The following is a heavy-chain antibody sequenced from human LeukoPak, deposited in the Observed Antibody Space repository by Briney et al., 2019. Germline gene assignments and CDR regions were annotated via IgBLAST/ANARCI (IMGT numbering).Heavy chain of an antibody. J-gene: IGHJ3*02. D-gene: IGHD1-14*01. CDR1: GFTFSSYA. CDR2: ISYDGSNK. V-gene: IGHV3-30-3*01. CDR3: ARQTRIAFDI. Sequence: GGSLRLSCAASGFTFSSYAMHWVRQAPGKGLEWVAVISYDGSNKYYADSVKGRFTISRDNSKNTLYLQMNSLRAEDTAVYYCARQTRIAFDIWGQGTMVTVSS.